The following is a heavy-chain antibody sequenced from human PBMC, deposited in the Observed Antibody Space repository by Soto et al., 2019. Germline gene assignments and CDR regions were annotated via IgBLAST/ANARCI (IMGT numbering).Heavy chain of an antibody. CDR3: ARGIWVATNASYYFDY. J-gene: IGHJ4*02. Sequence: ASVKVSCKASGYTFSKYAMQWVRRALGQRPEWMGWINAGNGNTKYSQKFQDRFTITRDTSANTAYMDLRSLTSEDTAVYYCARGIWVATNASYYFDYWGQGMQVTVS. CDR2: INAGNGNT. CDR1: GYTFSKYA. D-gene: IGHD5-12*01. V-gene: IGHV1-3*01.